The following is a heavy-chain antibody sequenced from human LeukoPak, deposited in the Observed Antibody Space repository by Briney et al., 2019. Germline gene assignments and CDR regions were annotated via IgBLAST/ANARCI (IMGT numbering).Heavy chain of an antibody. Sequence: GGSLRLSCAASGFSFSNYWMSWVRQAPGKGLEWVANINQDGSVKYYVDSVKGRFTISRDNAENSLYLQMNSLRAEDTALYFCARAGTYGTTWYHWGQGTLVTVSS. CDR3: ARAGTYGTTWYH. J-gene: IGHJ5*02. CDR1: GFSFSNYW. CDR2: INQDGSVK. D-gene: IGHD1-7*01. V-gene: IGHV3-7*01.